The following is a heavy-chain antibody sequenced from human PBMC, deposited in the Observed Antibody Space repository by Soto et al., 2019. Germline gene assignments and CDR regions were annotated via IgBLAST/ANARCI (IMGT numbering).Heavy chain of an antibody. J-gene: IGHJ3*02. Sequence: GGSLRLSCAASGFTFSTYSMNWVRQAPGKGLEWVSSISSSSSYIYYADSVKGRFTISRDNAKNSLYLQMNSLRAEDTAVYYCARDLYGSGSYSPPVAFDIWGQGTMVTVSS. CDR3: ARDLYGSGSYSPPVAFDI. CDR2: ISSSSSYI. CDR1: GFTFSTYS. V-gene: IGHV3-21*01. D-gene: IGHD3-10*01.